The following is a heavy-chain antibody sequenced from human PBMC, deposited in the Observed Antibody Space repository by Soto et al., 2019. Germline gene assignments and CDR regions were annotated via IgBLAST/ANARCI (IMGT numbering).Heavy chain of an antibody. Sequence: QVQLVQSGAEVKKPGASLKVSCKTSGYSFAAYYIHWVRQAPGQGLGWMGWIDPNSGGTNYDQKFRGWVTMTRDTSISTAYMELSRLKSDDTAVYYCARAISGVTAAMDYWCQGTVVTVSS. D-gene: IGHD2-2*01. CDR2: IDPNSGGT. V-gene: IGHV1-2*04. J-gene: IGHJ4*02. CDR1: GYSFAAYY. CDR3: ARAISGVTAAMDY.